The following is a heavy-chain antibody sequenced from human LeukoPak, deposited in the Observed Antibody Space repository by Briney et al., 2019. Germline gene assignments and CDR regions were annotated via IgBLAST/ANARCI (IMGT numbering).Heavy chain of an antibody. D-gene: IGHD3-22*01. V-gene: IGHV4-59*01. Sequence: KTSETLSLSCTVSGGSISSYYWSWIRQPPGKGLEWIGYIYYSGSTNYNPSLKSRVTISVDTSKNQFSLKLSSVTAADTAVYYCARCITMIVVGDNWFEPWGQGTLVTVSS. CDR1: GGSISSYY. J-gene: IGHJ5*02. CDR3: ARCITMIVVGDNWFEP. CDR2: IYYSGST.